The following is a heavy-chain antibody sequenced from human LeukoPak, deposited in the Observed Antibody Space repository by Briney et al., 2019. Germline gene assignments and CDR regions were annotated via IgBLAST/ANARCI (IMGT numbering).Heavy chain of an antibody. J-gene: IGHJ6*02. CDR1: GSTFSTYA. V-gene: IGHV3-23*01. CDR2: ISGSGGFT. Sequence: QPGGSLRLSCAASGSTFSTYAMSWVRQAPGKGLEWVSAISGSGGFTYYADSVKGRFTISRDNSKNTLYLQMNSLRAEDTAVHYCAKGGKFPYGDYVDGMDVWGQGTTVTVSS. D-gene: IGHD4-17*01. CDR3: AKGGKFPYGDYVDGMDV.